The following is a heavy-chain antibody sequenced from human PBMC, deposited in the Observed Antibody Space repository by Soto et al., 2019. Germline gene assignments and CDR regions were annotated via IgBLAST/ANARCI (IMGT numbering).Heavy chain of an antibody. J-gene: IGHJ4*02. V-gene: IGHV4-39*01. Sequence: QVQLQESGPGLVKPSETLSLTCTVSGGSIXXXXXXXXWIRQPPGRGLEWIGNIDYNGVTYSNPSLKSRVTISRDTSKNQFSLKLTXVTAAXXXLXXXXXXXXXXXXXXXSDSWGPGTLVAVSS. CDR2: IDYNGVT. CDR3: XXXXXXXXXXXXSDS. CDR1: GGSIXXXXXX.